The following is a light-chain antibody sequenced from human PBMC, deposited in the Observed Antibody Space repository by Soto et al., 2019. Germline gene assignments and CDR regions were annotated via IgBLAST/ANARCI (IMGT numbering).Light chain of an antibody. Sequence: QSVLTQPASVSGSPGQSITISCTGTSSDVGGYNYVSWYQQHPGKATKLMIYDVSNRPSGVSNRFSGSKSGNTASLTISWLQAEDEADYYCSSYTSSSTQVFGTGTKVT. CDR3: SSYTSSSTQV. CDR1: SSDVGGYNY. CDR2: DVS. J-gene: IGLJ1*01. V-gene: IGLV2-14*01.